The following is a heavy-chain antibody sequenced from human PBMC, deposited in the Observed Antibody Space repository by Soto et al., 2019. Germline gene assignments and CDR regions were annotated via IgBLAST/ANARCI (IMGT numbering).Heavy chain of an antibody. CDR3: ARDRDSIYDY. CDR1: GFPFSSYG. CDR2: IGYDGRNK. J-gene: IGHJ4*02. D-gene: IGHD3-9*01. V-gene: IGHV3-33*01. Sequence: QVQLVESGGGVVQPGRSLRLSCAASGFPFSSYGIHWVRQAPGKGLEWVADIGYDGRNKYYADSVKGRFTISRDNSKNTLYLQMNSLRAEDTAVYYCARDRDSIYDYWGQGTLVTVSS.